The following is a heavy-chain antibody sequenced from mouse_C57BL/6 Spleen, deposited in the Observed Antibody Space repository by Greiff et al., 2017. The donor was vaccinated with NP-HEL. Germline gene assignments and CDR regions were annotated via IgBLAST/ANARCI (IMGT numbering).Heavy chain of an antibody. CDR2: ISDGGSYT. CDR1: GFTFSSYA. V-gene: IGHV5-4*01. J-gene: IGHJ2*01. Sequence: EVKLMESGGGLVKPGGSLKLSCAASGFTFSSYAMSWVRQTPEKRLEWVATISDGGSYTYYPDNVKGRFTISRDNAKNNLYLQMSHLKSEDTAMYYCARDGDYYGSSYGLGFDYWGQGTTLTVSS. CDR3: ARDGDYYGSSYGLGFDY. D-gene: IGHD1-1*01.